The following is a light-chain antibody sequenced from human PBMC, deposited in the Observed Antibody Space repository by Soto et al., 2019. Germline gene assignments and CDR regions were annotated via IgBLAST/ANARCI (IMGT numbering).Light chain of an antibody. CDR2: DAS. J-gene: IGKJ1*01. V-gene: IGKV3-11*01. Sequence: EVVGTQSQATLSLSPGERTTLSCRASQSVSSHLAWYQQKPGQAPRLLIDDASNRATGIPARFSGSGSGTDFTLTISSLEPEDSAVYYCQQRADWWRFGKGTKVDIK. CDR1: QSVSSH. CDR3: QQRADWWR.